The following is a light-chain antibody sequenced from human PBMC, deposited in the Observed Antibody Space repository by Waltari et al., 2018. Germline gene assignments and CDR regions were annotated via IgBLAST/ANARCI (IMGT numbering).Light chain of an antibody. CDR3: SSYAGSNYYV. CDR1: SSHVACYNH. V-gene: IGLV2-8*01. Sequence: QSALTQPPSASGSPGQSVTISCTGTSSHVACYNHVSWYQQHPGKAPKPMIYEVNERPSGVPDRFSGSKSGNTASLTVSGLQAEDEADYYCSSYAGSNYYVFGTGTKVTVL. CDR2: EVN. J-gene: IGLJ1*01.